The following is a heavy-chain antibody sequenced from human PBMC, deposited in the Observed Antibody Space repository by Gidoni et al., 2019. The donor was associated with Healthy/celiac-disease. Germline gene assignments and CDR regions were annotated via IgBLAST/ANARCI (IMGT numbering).Heavy chain of an antibody. J-gene: IGHJ4*02. CDR3: AKVRRSSGWSRGFDY. D-gene: IGHD6-19*01. CDR1: GFTFSSYA. V-gene: IGHV3-23*01. Sequence: EVQLLESGGGLVQPGGSLILPCAASGFTFSSYAMSWVRQAPGKGLEWFSAISGSGGSTYYADSVKGRFNISRDNSKNTLYLQMNSLRAEDTAVYYCAKVRRSSGWSRGFDYWGQGTLVTVSS. CDR2: ISGSGGST.